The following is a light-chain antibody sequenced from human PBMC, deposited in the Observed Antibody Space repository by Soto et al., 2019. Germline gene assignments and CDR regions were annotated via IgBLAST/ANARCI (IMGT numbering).Light chain of an antibody. V-gene: IGKV1-5*01. CDR3: QQYNSYPLT. Sequence: DIQMTQSPSTLSASVGDRVTITCRASQNSSRWLAWYQQKPGKAPNLLIYDASTVKTGVPSRFSGSGSGTEFTLTINSLQPDDFATYYCQQYNSYPLTFGRGTKVEIK. J-gene: IGKJ1*01. CDR1: QNSSRW. CDR2: DAS.